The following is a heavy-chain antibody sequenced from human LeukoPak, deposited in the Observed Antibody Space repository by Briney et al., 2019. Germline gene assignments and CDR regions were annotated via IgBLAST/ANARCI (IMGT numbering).Heavy chain of an antibody. V-gene: IGHV4-61*08. CDR1: GGSFSSGGYY. CDR3: ARVKHYYDFWSGPIKYYYYYYGMDV. J-gene: IGHJ6*02. Sequence: SETLSLTCTVSGGSFSSGGYYWSWIRQHPGKGLEWIGYIYYSGSTNYNPSLKSRVTISVDTSKNQFSLKLSSVTAADTAVYYCARVKHYYDFWSGPIKYYYYYYGMDVWGQGTTVTVSS. D-gene: IGHD3-3*01. CDR2: IYYSGST.